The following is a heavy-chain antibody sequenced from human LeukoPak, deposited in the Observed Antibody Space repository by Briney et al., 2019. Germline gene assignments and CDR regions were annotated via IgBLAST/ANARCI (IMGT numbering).Heavy chain of an antibody. CDR2: IRYDGSNK. J-gene: IGHJ4*02. D-gene: IGHD6-13*01. CDR3: AKVMRQQLVRTYTGFDY. Sequence: GGSLRLSCAASGFTFSSYGMHWVRQAPGKGLEWVAFIRYDGSNKYYADSVKGRFTISRDNSKNTLYLQMNSLRAEDTAVYYCAKVMRQQLVRTYTGFDYWGQGTLVTVSS. CDR1: GFTFSSYG. V-gene: IGHV3-30*02.